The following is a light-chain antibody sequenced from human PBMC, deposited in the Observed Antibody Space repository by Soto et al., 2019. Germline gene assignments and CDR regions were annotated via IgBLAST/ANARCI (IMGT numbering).Light chain of an antibody. CDR1: QSISSY. CDR2: SAS. V-gene: IGKV1-39*01. Sequence: DIQMTQSPSSLSASVGDRVTITCRASQSISSYLNWYQQKPGKAPKLLIYSASNLQSGVPSRFSGSGSGTDFTLTISSLQPEDFATYYCLQHNSYPITFGQGTRLEIK. J-gene: IGKJ5*01. CDR3: LQHNSYPIT.